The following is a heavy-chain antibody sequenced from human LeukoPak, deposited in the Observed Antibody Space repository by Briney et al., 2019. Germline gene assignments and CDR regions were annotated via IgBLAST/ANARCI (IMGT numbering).Heavy chain of an antibody. CDR2: IRGKPYGEAT. V-gene: IGHV3-49*04. CDR1: GFAFDDYA. D-gene: IGHD6-13*01. CDR3: ARGKGRSWFSLDY. J-gene: IGHJ4*02. Sequence: LAGGSLRLSCTTSGFAFDDYAMNWVRQAPGKGLEWVGFIRGKPYGEATEQAPSVKGRFSISRDDSKSIAYLHMDSLKTEDTGVYFCARGKGRSWFSLDYWGQGTLVTVSS.